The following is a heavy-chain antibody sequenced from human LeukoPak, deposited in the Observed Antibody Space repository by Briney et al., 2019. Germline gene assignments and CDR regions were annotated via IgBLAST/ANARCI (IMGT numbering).Heavy chain of an antibody. CDR2: ISSSSSYI. V-gene: IGHV3-21*01. CDR1: GFTFSSYE. CDR3: ARDSLSYYGSGSYYAFDY. D-gene: IGHD3-10*01. J-gene: IGHJ4*02. Sequence: PGGSLRLSCAASGFTFSSYEMNWVRQAPGKGLEWVSSISSSSSYIYYADSVKGRFTISRDNAKNSLYLQMNSLRAEDTAVYYCARDSLSYYGSGSYYAFDYWGQGTLVTVSS.